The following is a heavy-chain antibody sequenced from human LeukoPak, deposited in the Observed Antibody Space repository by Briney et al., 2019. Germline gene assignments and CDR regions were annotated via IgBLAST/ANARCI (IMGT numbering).Heavy chain of an antibody. V-gene: IGHV5-51*01. J-gene: IGHJ4*02. CDR1: GYTFTSYW. Sequence: GESLKISCKASGYTFTSYWIGWVRQMPGKGLEWMGIIFPGDSDVRYSPSFQGQVTISADKSIRTAFLQWSTLEAADTAMYYCARQRDGYYFDYLGQGTLVTVSS. D-gene: IGHD5-24*01. CDR2: IFPGDSDV. CDR3: ARQRDGYYFDY.